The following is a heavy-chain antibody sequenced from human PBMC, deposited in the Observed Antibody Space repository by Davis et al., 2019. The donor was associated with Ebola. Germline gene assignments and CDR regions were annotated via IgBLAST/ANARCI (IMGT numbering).Heavy chain of an antibody. CDR2: IYYSGST. CDR1: GGSISSYY. CDR3: ARLNCYDSSGYDY. D-gene: IGHD3-22*01. Sequence: SETLSLTCTVSGGSISSYYWSWIRQPPGKGLEWIGYIYYSGSTNYNPSLKSRVTISVDTSKNQFSLKLSSVTAADTAVYYCARLNCYDSSGYDYWGQGTLVTVSS. V-gene: IGHV4-59*08. J-gene: IGHJ4*02.